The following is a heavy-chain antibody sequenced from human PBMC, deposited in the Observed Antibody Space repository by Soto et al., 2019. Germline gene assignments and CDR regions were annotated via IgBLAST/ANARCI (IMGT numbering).Heavy chain of an antibody. CDR1: GGTFSSYT. J-gene: IGHJ5*02. CDR3: GVFSVVGGNCCVP. Sequence: QVQLVQSGAEVKKPGSSVKVSCKASGGTFSSYTISWVRQAPGQGLEWMGRIIPILGIANYAQKFQGRVPITVHKTTSTAYMELSSLRSDGTAVYCCGVFSVVGGNCCVPLGQGTLVIVSA. V-gene: IGHV1-69*02. D-gene: IGHD3-16*01. CDR2: IIPILGIA.